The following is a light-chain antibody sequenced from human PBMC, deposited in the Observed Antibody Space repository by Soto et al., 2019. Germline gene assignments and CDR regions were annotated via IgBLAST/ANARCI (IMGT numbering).Light chain of an antibody. CDR2: GAS. CDR1: QSIRHY. V-gene: IGKV1-5*01. J-gene: IGKJ1*01. CDR3: QHHNSYSQT. Sequence: DIHMTHSPPTMSASVGDRVTITCRASQSIRHYLAWYQQMPGKAPKLLIYGASTLQSGVPSRFSGSGSGTEFTLTISSLQPDDFGTYFCQHHNSYSQTFGQGTKVDIK.